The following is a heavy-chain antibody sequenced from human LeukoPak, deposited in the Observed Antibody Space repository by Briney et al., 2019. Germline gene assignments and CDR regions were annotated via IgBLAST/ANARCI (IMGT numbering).Heavy chain of an antibody. D-gene: IGHD3-22*01. Sequence: SETLSLTCTVSGGSISSYYWSWIRQPPGKGLEWIGYIYYSGSTNYNPSLKCRVTISVDTSKNQFSLKLSSVTAADTAVYYCAREGDSSGYYFSYWGQGTLVTVSS. CDR1: GGSISSYY. CDR2: IYYSGST. V-gene: IGHV4-59*01. CDR3: AREGDSSGYYFSY. J-gene: IGHJ4*02.